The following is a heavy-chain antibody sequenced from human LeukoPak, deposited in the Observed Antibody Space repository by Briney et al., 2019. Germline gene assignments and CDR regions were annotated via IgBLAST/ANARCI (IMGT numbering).Heavy chain of an antibody. J-gene: IGHJ4*02. CDR2: TYYRSKWYN. CDR3: ARDGYYYDSSGYCPFDY. CDR1: GDSVSSNSAA. Sequence: SQTLSLTCAISGDSVSSNSAAWNWIRQSPSRGLEWLGRTYYRSKWYNDYAVSVKSRITINPDTSKNQFPLQLNSVTPEDTAVYYCARDGYYYDSSGYCPFDYWGQGTLVTVSS. D-gene: IGHD3-22*01. V-gene: IGHV6-1*01.